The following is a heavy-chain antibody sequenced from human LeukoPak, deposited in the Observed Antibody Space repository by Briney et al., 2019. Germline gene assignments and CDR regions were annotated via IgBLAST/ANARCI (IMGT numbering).Heavy chain of an antibody. J-gene: IGHJ4*02. Sequence: SETLSLTCTVSGGSISSYYWTWIRQPPGKGLEWIGYIYYSGSGSTNYNPSLKSRVTISVDTSKNQFSLKLTSVTAADTAVYYYVAEEYGTGSYYKPALWGKGALVTVSS. CDR1: GGSISSYY. D-gene: IGHD3-10*01. CDR2: IYYSGSGST. V-gene: IGHV4-59*08. CDR3: VAEEYGTGSYYKPAL.